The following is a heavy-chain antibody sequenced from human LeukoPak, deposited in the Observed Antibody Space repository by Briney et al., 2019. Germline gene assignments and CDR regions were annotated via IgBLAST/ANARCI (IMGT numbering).Heavy chain of an antibody. CDR3: ARTYFGSRGFYYYFDY. CDR1: GDSVSSTNAA. V-gene: IGHV6-1*01. D-gene: IGHD3-22*01. CDR2: TYYRSKWEI. J-gene: IGHJ4*02. Sequence: SQTLSLTCAIPGDSVSSTNAAWNWLRQSPSRGLEWLGRTYYRSKWEIDYAISVKGRITINSDTSRNQFSLQLISVTPEDTAVYYCARTYFGSRGFYYYFDYWGQGTLVTVSS.